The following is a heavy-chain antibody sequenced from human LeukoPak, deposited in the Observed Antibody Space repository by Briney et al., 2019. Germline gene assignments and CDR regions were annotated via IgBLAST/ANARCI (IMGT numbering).Heavy chain of an antibody. V-gene: IGHV3-7*01. CDR2: IKEDGSEK. D-gene: IGHD3-22*01. Sequence: GGSLRLSCAASGFTFSSSGMSWVRQAPGKGLEWVANIKEDGSEKCYVDSVKGRFSISRDNAKNSLYLQMNSLRVEDTAVYYCASGRLTMTWGQATLVSVSS. CDR1: GFTFSSSG. J-gene: IGHJ5*02. CDR3: ASGRLTMT.